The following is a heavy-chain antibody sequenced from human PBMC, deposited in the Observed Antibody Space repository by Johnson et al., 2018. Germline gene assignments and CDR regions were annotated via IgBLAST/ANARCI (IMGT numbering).Heavy chain of an antibody. J-gene: IGHJ1*01. CDR1: GFTFSTYT. CDR3: ARDYFDWFKGPFQH. Sequence: QVQLVQSGGGVVQPGRSLTLSCAASGFTFSTYTMHWVRRAPGKGLEWVAVISYDGSNRFYADSVKGRFTIPRDNSKNTLYLQMSSLRAEDTAMYYCARDYFDWFKGPFQHWGQGTLVTVSS. CDR2: ISYDGSNR. D-gene: IGHD3-9*01. V-gene: IGHV3-30-3*01.